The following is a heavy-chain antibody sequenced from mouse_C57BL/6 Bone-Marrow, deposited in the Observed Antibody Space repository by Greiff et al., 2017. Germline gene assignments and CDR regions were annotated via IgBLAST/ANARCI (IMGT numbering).Heavy chain of an antibody. Sequence: EVQRVESGGDLVKPGGSLKLSCAASGFTFSSYGMSWVRQTPDKRLEWVATISSGGSYTYYPDSVKGRFTISRDNAKNTLYLQMSSLMSEDTAMYYCARRNRGYYFDYWGQGTTLTVSS. CDR1: GFTFSSYG. V-gene: IGHV5-6*01. CDR3: ARRNRGYYFDY. CDR2: ISSGGSYT. J-gene: IGHJ2*01.